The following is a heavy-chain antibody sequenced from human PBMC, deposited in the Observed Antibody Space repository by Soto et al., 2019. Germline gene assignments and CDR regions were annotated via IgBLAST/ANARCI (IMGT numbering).Heavy chain of an antibody. CDR2: IYRSGST. D-gene: IGHD1-20*01. CDR1: GGSISSGGYS. V-gene: IGHV4-30-2*01. J-gene: IGHJ4*02. CDR3: ARVTRIKYYFDY. Sequence: SETLSLTCAVSGGSISSGGYSWSWILQPPGKGLEWIGYIYRSGSTYYNPSLKSRVTISVDRSKNQFSLKLSSVTAADTAVYYCARVTRIKYYFDYWGQGTLVTVSS.